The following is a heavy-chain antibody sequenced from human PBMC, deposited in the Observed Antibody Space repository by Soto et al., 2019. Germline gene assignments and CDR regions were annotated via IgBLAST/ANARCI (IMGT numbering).Heavy chain of an antibody. CDR2: IYHSGTS. CDR3: ARSLFSSSWYAGS. V-gene: IGHV4-38-2*01. D-gene: IGHD6-13*01. Sequence: SETLSLTCAVSGYSISGGYYWHWIRQPPGKGLEWVGSIYHSGTSYYNPSLKSRVTISIDTSKNQFSLNLTSVTAADTAVYYCARSLFSSSWYAGSWGQGSLVTVSS. J-gene: IGHJ5*02. CDR1: GYSISGGYY.